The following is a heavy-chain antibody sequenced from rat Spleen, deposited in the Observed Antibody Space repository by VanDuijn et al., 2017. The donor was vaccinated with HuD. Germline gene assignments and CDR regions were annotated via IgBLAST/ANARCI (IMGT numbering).Heavy chain of an antibody. CDR1: GYSITNNY. J-gene: IGHJ2*01. CDR2: ISYSGST. Sequence: EVQLQESGPGLVRPSQSLSLTCSVTGYSITNNYWGWIRKFPGNKMEWIGHISYSGSTSYNPSLKSRISLTRDTSKNQFFLQLNSVTTEDTATYYCARGGDYWGQGVMVTVSS. V-gene: IGHV3-1*01. CDR3: ARGGDY.